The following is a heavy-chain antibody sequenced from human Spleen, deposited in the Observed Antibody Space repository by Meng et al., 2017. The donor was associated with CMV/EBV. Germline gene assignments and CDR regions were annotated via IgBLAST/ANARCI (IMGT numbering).Heavy chain of an antibody. V-gene: IGHV4-34*01. CDR2: INHSGST. D-gene: IGHD3-3*01. J-gene: IGHJ4*02. CDR3: ARGVGALRY. Sequence: QGQRQQGGAGLLKPSETLSLTCAVYGGSFSGYYWSWIRQPPGKGLEWIGEINHSGSTNYNPSLKSRVTISVDTSKNQFSLKLSSVTAADTAVYYCARGVGALRYWGQGTLVTVSS. CDR1: GGSFSGYY.